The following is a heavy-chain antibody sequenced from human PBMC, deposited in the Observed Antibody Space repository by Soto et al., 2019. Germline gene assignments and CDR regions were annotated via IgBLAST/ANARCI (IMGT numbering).Heavy chain of an antibody. D-gene: IGHD3-22*01. J-gene: IGHJ6*02. CDR2: TSAYNGNT. Sequence: ASVKVSCKASDYIFTNCGISWVRRAPGQGLEWMGWTSAYNGNTNYAQKLQGRVTMTTDTSTSTAYMELRSLRSDDTAVYYCAGDPIISSGYYYVDYYYGMDVWGQGTTVTVSS. CDR1: DYIFTNCG. V-gene: IGHV1-18*01. CDR3: AGDPIISSGYYYVDYYYGMDV.